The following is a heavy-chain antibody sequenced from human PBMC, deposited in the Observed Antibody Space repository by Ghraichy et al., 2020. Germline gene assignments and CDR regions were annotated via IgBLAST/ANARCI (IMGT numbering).Heavy chain of an antibody. CDR3: ARDSRYYGSGNTFS. Sequence: SQTLSLTCTVSGGSVSSGSYYWSWIRQPPGKGLEWIGYIYYSGSTNYNPSLKSRVTISVDTSKNQFSLKLSSVTAADTAVYYCARDSRYYGSGNTFSWGQGTLVTVSS. D-gene: IGHD3-10*01. CDR1: GGSVSSGSYY. CDR2: IYYSGST. V-gene: IGHV4-61*01. J-gene: IGHJ5*02.